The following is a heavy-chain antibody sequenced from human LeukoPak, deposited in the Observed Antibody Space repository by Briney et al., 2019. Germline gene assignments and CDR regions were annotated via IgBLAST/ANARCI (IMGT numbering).Heavy chain of an antibody. CDR2: MSYDGSNK. Sequence: GRSLRLSCAASGFTFSSYGMHWVRQAPGKGLEWVAVMSYDGSNKYYADSVKGRFTISRDNSKNTLYLQMNSLRAEDTAVYYCAKDRRWLQSLPFDYWGQGTLVTVSS. CDR1: GFTFSSYG. J-gene: IGHJ4*02. CDR3: AKDRRWLQSLPFDY. V-gene: IGHV3-30*18. D-gene: IGHD5-24*01.